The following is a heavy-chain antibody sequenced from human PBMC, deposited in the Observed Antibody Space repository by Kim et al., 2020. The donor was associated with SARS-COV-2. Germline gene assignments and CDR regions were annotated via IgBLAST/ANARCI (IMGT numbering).Heavy chain of an antibody. V-gene: IGHV5-51*01. J-gene: IGHJ4*02. D-gene: IGHD3-16*01. Sequence: SPSFQGQVTSSADKSISTAYLQCSSLKASDTSMYYCARRASPPHSNFDYWGQGTLVTVSS. CDR3: ARRASPPHSNFDY.